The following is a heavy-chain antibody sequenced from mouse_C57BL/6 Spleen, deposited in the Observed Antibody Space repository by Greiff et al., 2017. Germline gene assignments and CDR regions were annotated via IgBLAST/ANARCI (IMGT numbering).Heavy chain of an antibody. Sequence: VQLKESGPELVKPGASVKISCKASGYSFTGYYMNWVKQSPEKSLEWIGEINPSTGGTTYNQKFKAKATLTVDKSSSTAYMQLKSLTSEASAVYYCARGYGSPHWYFDVWGTGTTVTVSS. CDR2: INPSTGGT. V-gene: IGHV1-42*01. CDR1: GYSFTGYY. J-gene: IGHJ1*03. D-gene: IGHD1-1*01. CDR3: ARGYGSPHWYFDV.